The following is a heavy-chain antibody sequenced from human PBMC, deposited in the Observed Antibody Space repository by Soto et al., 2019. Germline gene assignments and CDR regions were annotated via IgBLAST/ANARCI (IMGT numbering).Heavy chain of an antibody. CDR3: ARVHAWASGWYGYNWFDP. CDR1: GYTFTSYG. D-gene: IGHD6-19*01. J-gene: IGHJ5*02. Sequence: GASVKVSCKASGYTFTSYGISWVRQAPGQGLEWMGWISAYNGNTNYAQKLQGRVTMTTDTSTSTAYMELRSLRSDDTAVYYCARVHAWASGWYGYNWFDPWGQGTLVTVSS. CDR2: ISAYNGNT. V-gene: IGHV1-18*01.